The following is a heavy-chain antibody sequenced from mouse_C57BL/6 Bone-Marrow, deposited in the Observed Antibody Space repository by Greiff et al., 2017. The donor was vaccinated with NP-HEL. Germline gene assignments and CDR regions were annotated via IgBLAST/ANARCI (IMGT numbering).Heavy chain of an antibody. Sequence: QVQLQQSGTELVKPGASVKLSCKASGYTFTSYWMHWVKQRPGQGLEWIGNINPSNGGTNYNEKFKSKATLTVDKSSSTAYMQLSSLTSEDSAVYYCARSDGYYDYAMDYWGQGTSVTVSS. D-gene: IGHD2-3*01. V-gene: IGHV1-53*01. CDR3: ARSDGYYDYAMDY. CDR1: GYTFTSYW. CDR2: INPSNGGT. J-gene: IGHJ4*01.